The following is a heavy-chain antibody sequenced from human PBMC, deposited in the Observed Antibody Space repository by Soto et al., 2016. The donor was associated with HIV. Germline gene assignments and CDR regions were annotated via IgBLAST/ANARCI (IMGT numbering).Heavy chain of an antibody. CDR1: GYTLTELS. J-gene: IGHJ6*03. V-gene: IGHV1-24*01. D-gene: IGHD1-26*01. CDR3: ATLSTRGAGXPTIYYYMDV. Sequence: QVQLVQSGAEVKKPGALVKVSCKVSGYTLTELSIHWVRQAPGKGLEWMGGFDPEDGETMYAQKFQGRVTMTEDTSTDTAYMELSSLRSEGTAVYYCATLSTRGAGXPTIYYYMDVWGKGTTVTVSS. CDR2: FDPEDGET.